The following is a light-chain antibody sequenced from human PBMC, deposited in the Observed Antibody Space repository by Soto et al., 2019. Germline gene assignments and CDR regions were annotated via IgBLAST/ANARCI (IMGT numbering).Light chain of an antibody. CDR3: SSYTSSSTLQV. Sequence: LTQPASVSGSPGQSITISCAGTSSDIGGYNYVSWYQQHPGKAPKVMIYEVSNRPSGVSNRFSGSKSGNTASLTISGLQAEDEADYYCSSYTSSSTLQVFGSGTKGTVL. J-gene: IGLJ1*01. CDR2: EVS. V-gene: IGLV2-14*01. CDR1: SSDIGGYNY.